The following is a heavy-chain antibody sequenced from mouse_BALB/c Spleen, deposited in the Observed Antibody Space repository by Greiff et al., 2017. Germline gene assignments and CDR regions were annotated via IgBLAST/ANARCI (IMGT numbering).Heavy chain of an antibody. J-gene: IGHJ2*01. CDR1: GFNINDYY. Sequence: VQLQQSGAELVRPGASVKLSCTASGFNINDYYMRWVKQRPEKGLEWMGGIEPGNGDTEYAPKFQGMAIMTADTSSNAAYLQHSRHTSEDTVVYYCNAWGLRPVWGQGTTLTVSS. CDR3: NAWGLRPV. CDR2: IEPGNGDT. V-gene: IGHV14-4*02. D-gene: IGHD2-4*01.